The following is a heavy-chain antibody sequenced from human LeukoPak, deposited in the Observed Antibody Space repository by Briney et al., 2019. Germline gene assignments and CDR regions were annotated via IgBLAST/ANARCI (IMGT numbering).Heavy chain of an antibody. V-gene: IGHV1-2*02. CDR2: INPNSGGT. CDR3: ARGVRITMVRGVAPDY. J-gene: IGHJ4*02. D-gene: IGHD3-10*01. CDR1: GYTFTGYY. Sequence: ASVTVSCKASGYTFTGYYMHWVRQAPGQGLEWMGWINPNSGGTNYAQKFQGRVTMTRDTSISTAYMELSRLRSDDTAVYYCARGVRITMVRGVAPDYWGQGTLVTVSS.